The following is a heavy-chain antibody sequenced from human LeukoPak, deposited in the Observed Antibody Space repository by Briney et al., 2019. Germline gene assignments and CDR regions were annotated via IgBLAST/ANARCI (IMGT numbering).Heavy chain of an antibody. CDR1: GGSISSSDYL. D-gene: IGHD3-16*01. CDR3: VRRNYVSGRIDP. J-gene: IGHJ5*02. Sequence: SETLSLTCTVSGGSISSSDYLWAWGRQSPGRGLEWVGDFYYDGMTSYDPSLKSRVTISVDTSKNQFSLNLTSVTAADTAVYHCVRRNYVSGRIDPWGQGTLVTVSS. V-gene: IGHV4-39*01. CDR2: FYYDGMT.